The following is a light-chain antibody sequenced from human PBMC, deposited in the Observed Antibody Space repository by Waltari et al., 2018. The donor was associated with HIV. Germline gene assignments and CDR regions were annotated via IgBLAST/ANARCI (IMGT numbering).Light chain of an antibody. V-gene: IGKV4-1*01. J-gene: IGKJ4*01. CDR1: QSVLSTSYTNNY. Sequence: DIVMTPSPDSLAVSLGERATINCKSSQSVLSTSYTNNYLVWYQQKPGQPSKLLISWASTRESGIPDRFSGSGSGTDFTLTISSLQAEDVAVYYCQQCYATPLTFGGGTKVEIK. CDR3: QQCYATPLT. CDR2: WAS.